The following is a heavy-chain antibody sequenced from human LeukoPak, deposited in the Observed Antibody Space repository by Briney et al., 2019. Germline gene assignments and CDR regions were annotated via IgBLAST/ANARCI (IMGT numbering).Heavy chain of an antibody. J-gene: IGHJ1*01. CDR2: INGGNGNT. Sequence: EASVKVSCKTSGYTFTGYYMHWVRQAPGQGLEWMGWINGGNGNTKYSEKFQGRVTIIRDTSASTAYMELSSLRSEDTAVYYCARVPLHDDSGHYYPHWGQGTLVTVSS. CDR3: ARVPLHDDSGHYYPH. D-gene: IGHD3-22*01. V-gene: IGHV1/OR15-3*02. CDR1: GYTFTGYY.